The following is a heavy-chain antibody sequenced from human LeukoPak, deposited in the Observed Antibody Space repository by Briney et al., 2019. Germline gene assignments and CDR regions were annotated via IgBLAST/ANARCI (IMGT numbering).Heavy chain of an antibody. D-gene: IGHD2-2*01. CDR1: GFNFNNYA. V-gene: IGHV3-23*01. Sequence: GGSLRLSCAASGFNFNNYAMSWVRQAPGKGLEWVSAISVSGGSTYYVDSVKGRFTISRDNSKNTLYLQMNSLRAEDTAVYYCATSTYCSSTSCSNDAFDIWGQGTMVTVSS. CDR3: ATSTYCSSTSCSNDAFDI. J-gene: IGHJ3*02. CDR2: ISVSGGST.